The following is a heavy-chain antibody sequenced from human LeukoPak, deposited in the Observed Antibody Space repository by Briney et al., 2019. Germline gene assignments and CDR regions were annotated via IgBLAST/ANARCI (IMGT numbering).Heavy chain of an antibody. V-gene: IGHV3-7*05. D-gene: IGHD6-6*01. J-gene: IGHJ4*02. CDR2: INQDESKT. CDR3: AREYSSSARDY. CDR1: GFTFSTSW. Sequence: GGSLRLSCAASGFTFSTSWMSWVRQAPGKGLEWVATINQDESKTYYVDPVRGRFTISRDNAKNSLYLQMNSLRDDDTAVYFCAREYSSSARDYWGQGTLVTVSS.